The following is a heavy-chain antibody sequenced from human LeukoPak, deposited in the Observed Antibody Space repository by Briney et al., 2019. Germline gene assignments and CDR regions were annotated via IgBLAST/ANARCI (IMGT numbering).Heavy chain of an antibody. D-gene: IGHD1-1*01. CDR1: GFTFSGYT. CDR3: ARSGYNWNDVIFFDY. V-gene: IGHV3-21*01. CDR2: INNSSSSI. J-gene: IGHJ4*02. Sequence: SAESLTLSCAASGFTFSGYTMNWVRQAPGKGLEWISSINNSSSSIYYADSVKGRFTISRDKAKNSLYLQMHSLRAEDTAVYYCARSGYNWNDVIFFDYWGQGTLVTVSS.